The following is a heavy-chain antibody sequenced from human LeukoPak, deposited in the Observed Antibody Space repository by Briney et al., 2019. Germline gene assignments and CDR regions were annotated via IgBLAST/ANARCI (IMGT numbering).Heavy chain of an antibody. CDR1: GYTFAGYF. V-gene: IGHV1-2*04. D-gene: IGHD1-26*01. J-gene: IGHJ4*02. Sequence: SVRVSCKASGYTFAGYFIHWVRQAPGQGLEWMGRVNPNSGDTEYAPKFQGWVTMTRDTSISTAYVEVRRLISDDTAVYYCARDLASTSNWEFDYWGQGALVIVSS. CDR2: VNPNSGDT. CDR3: ARDLASTSNWEFDY.